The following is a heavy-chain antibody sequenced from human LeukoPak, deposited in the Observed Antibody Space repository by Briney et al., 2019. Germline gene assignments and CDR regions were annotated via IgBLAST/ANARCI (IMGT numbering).Heavy chain of an antibody. D-gene: IGHD6-13*01. CDR2: IYYSGST. J-gene: IGHJ4*02. CDR3: ARAGQLDRPFNY. V-gene: IGHV4-59*01. Sequence: IPSETLSLTCTVSGGSISSYYWSWIRQPPGKGLEWIGYIYYSGSTNYNPSLKSRVTISVDTSKNQFSLKLSSVTAADTAVYYCARAGQLDRPFNYWSQGTVVTVAS. CDR1: GGSISSYY.